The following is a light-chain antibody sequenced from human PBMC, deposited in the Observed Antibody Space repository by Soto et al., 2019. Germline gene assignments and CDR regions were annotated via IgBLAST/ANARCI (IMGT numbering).Light chain of an antibody. Sequence: AIPLTQSPSSLSASVGDRVTITCRASQGISSALAWYQQKPGKAPKLLIYDASSLESGVPSRFSGSGSGTDFTLTISSLQPEDFATYYCQQFNNYRDTFGQGTKLEIK. CDR3: QQFNNYRDT. V-gene: IGKV1D-13*01. CDR2: DAS. CDR1: QGISSA. J-gene: IGKJ2*01.